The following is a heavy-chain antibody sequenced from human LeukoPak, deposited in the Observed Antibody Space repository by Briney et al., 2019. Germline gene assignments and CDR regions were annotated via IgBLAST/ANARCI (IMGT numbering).Heavy chain of an antibody. J-gene: IGHJ6*03. CDR2: INPNSGYT. CDR3: ASRRTSHCSSTSCYTQANYYYYYMDV. Sequence: ASVKVSCKASGYTFTGYYLHWVRQAPGQGLEWMGWINPNSGYTDSAQKFQGRVTMTRDTSISTAYMELSSLRSEDTAVYYCASRRTSHCSSTSCYTQANYYYYYMDVWGKGTTVTVSS. CDR1: GYTFTGYY. D-gene: IGHD2-2*02. V-gene: IGHV1-2*02.